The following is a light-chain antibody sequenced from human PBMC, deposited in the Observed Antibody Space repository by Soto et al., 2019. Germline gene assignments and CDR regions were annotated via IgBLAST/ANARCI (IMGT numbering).Light chain of an antibody. CDR3: GTWDSSLSVYV. Sequence: AVLTQPPSVSAAPGQKVTISCYGSSSNIGNNYVSWYQQLPGTAPKLLIYENNKRPSGIPDRFSGSKSGTSATLGITGLQTGDEADYYCGTWDSSLSVYVFGTGTKVTVL. CDR1: SSNIGNNY. CDR2: ENN. J-gene: IGLJ1*01. V-gene: IGLV1-51*02.